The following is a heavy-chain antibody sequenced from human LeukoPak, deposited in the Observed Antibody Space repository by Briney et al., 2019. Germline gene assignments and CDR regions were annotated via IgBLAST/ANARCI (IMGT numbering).Heavy chain of an antibody. Sequence: GGSLRLSCAASGFTFSRDTMNWVRQAPGKGLEWVSVIYSGGSTYYADSVKGRFTISRDNSKNTLYLQMNSLRAEDTAVYYCAREKYSYDSPRFDYWGQGTLVTVSS. V-gene: IGHV3-53*01. D-gene: IGHD5-18*01. CDR3: AREKYSYDSPRFDY. CDR2: IYSGGST. J-gene: IGHJ4*02. CDR1: GFTFSRDT.